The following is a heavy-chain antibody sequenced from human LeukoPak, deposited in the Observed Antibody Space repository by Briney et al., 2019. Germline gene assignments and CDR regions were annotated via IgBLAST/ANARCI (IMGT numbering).Heavy chain of an antibody. CDR1: GFTFSSYS. Sequence: PGGSLRLSCAASGFTFSSYSMNWVRQAPGKGLEWVSYISSSSTIYYADSVKGRFTISRDNGKNSLFLQMKSLRAEDTAVYYCVRDQALWGAFDIWGQGTMVTVSS. CDR3: VRDQALWGAFDI. J-gene: IGHJ3*02. D-gene: IGHD3-10*01. CDR2: ISSSSTI. V-gene: IGHV3-48*04.